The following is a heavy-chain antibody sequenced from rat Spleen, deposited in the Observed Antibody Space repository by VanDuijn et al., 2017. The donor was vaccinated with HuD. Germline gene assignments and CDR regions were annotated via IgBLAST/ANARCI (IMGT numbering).Heavy chain of an antibody. D-gene: IGHD1-2*01. Sequence: QVQLKESGPGLVQPSQTLSLTCTVSGFSLTNNGVSWVRQPPGKDLEWIAAILSGGSTYYNSVFKSRLSISRDTSKSQIYLKMNSLQTEDTATYFCARADVAGLSTDGIWGQGIMVTVSS. J-gene: IGHJ2*01. CDR3: ARADVAGLSTDGI. CDR1: GFSLTNNG. CDR2: ILSGGST. V-gene: IGHV2S12*01.